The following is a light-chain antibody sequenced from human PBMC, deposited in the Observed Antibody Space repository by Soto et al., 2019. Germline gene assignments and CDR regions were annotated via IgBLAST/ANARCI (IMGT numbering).Light chain of an antibody. CDR3: ASWDDSLRGYV. CDR1: SSNIGSNY. J-gene: IGLJ1*01. Sequence: QSVLTQPPSASGTPGQRVTISCSRSSSNIGSNYVSWFQHLPGTAPKVLIYRSHQRPSGVPDRCSGSKSGTSASLAISGLRSEDEADYYCASWDDSLRGYVFGTGTKLTVL. V-gene: IGLV1-47*01. CDR2: RSH.